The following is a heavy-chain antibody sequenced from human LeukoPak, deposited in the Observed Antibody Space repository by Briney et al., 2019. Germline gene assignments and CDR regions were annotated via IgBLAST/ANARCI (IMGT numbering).Heavy chain of an antibody. CDR3: TTGVGAQTTPFDY. Sequence: GGSLRLSCAASGFTFSNAWMSWVRQAPGKGLEWVGRIKSKTDGGTTDYAAPVKGRFTISRDDSKNTLYLQMNSLKTEDTAVYYCTTGVGAQTTPFDYWGQGTLVTVSS. D-gene: IGHD1-26*01. V-gene: IGHV3-15*01. CDR2: IKSKTDGGTT. J-gene: IGHJ4*02. CDR1: GFTFSNAW.